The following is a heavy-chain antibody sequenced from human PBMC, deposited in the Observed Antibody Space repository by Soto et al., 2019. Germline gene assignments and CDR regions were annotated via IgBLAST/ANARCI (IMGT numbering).Heavy chain of an antibody. CDR3: AQRVSSRGSFDS. Sequence: SGPTLVNPTQTVTLTCTFSGFSLTSSGVSVGWIRQPPGKALEWLAFIYWNGDTRYRPSLQSRLTITKDNSKKQVVLTMTNMDPLDTATYYCAQRVSSRGSFDSWGQRILVTVSS. CDR1: GFSLTSSGVS. J-gene: IGHJ4*02. CDR2: IYWNGDT. V-gene: IGHV2-5*01.